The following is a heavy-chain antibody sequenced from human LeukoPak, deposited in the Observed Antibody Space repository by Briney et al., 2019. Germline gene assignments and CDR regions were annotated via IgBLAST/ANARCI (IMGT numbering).Heavy chain of an antibody. V-gene: IGHV3-30*18. CDR1: GFTFSSYG. J-gene: IGHJ6*02. D-gene: IGHD5-18*01. CDR3: AKDAVDTAMVSWYYYYGMDV. Sequence: PGRSLRLSCAASGFTFSSYGMHWVRQAPGKGLEWVAVISYDGSNKYYADSVKSRFTISRDNSKNTLYLQMNSLRAEDTAVYYCAKDAVDTAMVSWYYYYGMDVWGQGTTVTVSS. CDR2: ISYDGSNK.